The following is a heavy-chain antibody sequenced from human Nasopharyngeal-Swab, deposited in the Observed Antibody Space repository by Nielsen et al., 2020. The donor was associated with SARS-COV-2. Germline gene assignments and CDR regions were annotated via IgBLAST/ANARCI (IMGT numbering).Heavy chain of an antibody. D-gene: IGHD1-1*01. J-gene: IGHJ6*02. V-gene: IGHV4-39*07. CDR3: ARETNPMEEYGMDV. CDR2: IYYSGST. Sequence: WIRQPPGKGLEWIGSIYYSGSTYYNPSLKSRVTISVDTSKNQFSLKLSSVTAADTAVYYCARETNPMEEYGMDVWGQGTTVTVSS.